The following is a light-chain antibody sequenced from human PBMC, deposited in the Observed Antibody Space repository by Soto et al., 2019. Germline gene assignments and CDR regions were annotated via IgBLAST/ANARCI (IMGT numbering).Light chain of an antibody. J-gene: IGKJ4*02. CDR1: QSVSSY. Sequence: EIVLTQSPATLSLSPGERATLSCRASQSVSSYLAWYQQKPGQAPRLLIYDASNRATGIPARFSGSGSGTDFTLTISSLEHEDFAVYYCQQRSNWPGFGGGTKVEIK. CDR3: QQRSNWPG. CDR2: DAS. V-gene: IGKV3-11*01.